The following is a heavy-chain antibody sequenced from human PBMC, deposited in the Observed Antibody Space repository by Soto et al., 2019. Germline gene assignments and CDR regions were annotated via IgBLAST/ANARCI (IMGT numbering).Heavy chain of an antibody. CDR3: ARGETRHISSLVY. J-gene: IGHJ4*02. Sequence: EVQLVESGGGLVQPGGSLRLSCAASGFTFSSYWMHWVRQPPGKGLVWVSRISTDGSSTSYADSVKGRFTISRDNAENTLYLQMNSLTADDTVVYYCARGETRHISSLVYWGQGTLVTVAS. D-gene: IGHD6-6*01. CDR2: ISTDGSST. CDR1: GFTFSSYW. V-gene: IGHV3-74*01.